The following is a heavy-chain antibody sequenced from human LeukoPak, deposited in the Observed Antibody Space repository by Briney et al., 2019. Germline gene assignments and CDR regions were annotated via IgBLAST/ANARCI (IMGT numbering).Heavy chain of an antibody. CDR1: GFTFSSYE. CDR3: ARDGYSGYLNDY. J-gene: IGHJ4*02. V-gene: IGHV3-48*03. D-gene: IGHD5-12*01. Sequence: GGSLRLSCAASGFTFSSYEMNWVRQAPGKGLEWVSYISSSGSTIYYADSVKGRFTISRDNAKNSLYLQMNSLRAEDTAVYYCARDGYSGYLNDYWGQGTLVTVSS. CDR2: ISSSGSTI.